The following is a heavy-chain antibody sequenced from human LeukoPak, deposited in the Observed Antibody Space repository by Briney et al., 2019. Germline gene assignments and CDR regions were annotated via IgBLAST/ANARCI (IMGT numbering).Heavy chain of an antibody. CDR1: GGSFSGYY. CDR3: ASAGGNSGY. J-gene: IGHJ4*01. V-gene: IGHV4-34*01. CDR2: INHSGST. D-gene: IGHD4-23*01. Sequence: SETLSLTCAVYGGSFSGYYWSWIRQPPGKGLEWIGEINHSGSTNYNPSLKSRVTISVDTSKNQFSLKLSSVTAADTAVYYCASAGGNSGYWGHGTLVTVSS.